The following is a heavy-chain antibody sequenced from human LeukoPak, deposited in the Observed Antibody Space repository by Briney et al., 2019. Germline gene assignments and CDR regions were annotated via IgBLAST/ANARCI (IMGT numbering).Heavy chain of an antibody. D-gene: IGHD1-7*01. V-gene: IGHV4-61*01. CDR3: ARVKELPDY. Sequence: SETLSLTCTVSGGSISSSSYYWSWLRQPPGKGLEWIGYIYYSGSTNYNPSLKSRVTISVDTSKNQFSLKLSSVTAADTAVYYCARVKELPDYWGQGTLVTVSS. CDR2: IYYSGST. CDR1: GGSISSSSYY. J-gene: IGHJ4*02.